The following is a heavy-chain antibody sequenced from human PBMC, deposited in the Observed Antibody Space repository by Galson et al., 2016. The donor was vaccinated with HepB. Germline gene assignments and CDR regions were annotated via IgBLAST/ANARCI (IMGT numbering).Heavy chain of an antibody. CDR1: GGTFSSYP. J-gene: IGHJ3*01. Sequence: SVKVSCKAFGGTFSSYPISWVRQAPGQGLEWMGGFVPIFGTPNYAQRLQGRVTIMLDESTSTAYMELSSLRSEDTAVYYCAREFTFGGVIVTGFDDWGQGTMVTVSS. D-gene: IGHD3-16*02. V-gene: IGHV1-69*13. CDR2: FVPIFGTP. CDR3: AREFTFGGVIVTGFDD.